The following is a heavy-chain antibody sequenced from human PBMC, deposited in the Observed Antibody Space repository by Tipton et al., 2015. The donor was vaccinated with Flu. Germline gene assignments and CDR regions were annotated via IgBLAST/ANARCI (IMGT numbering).Heavy chain of an antibody. CDR2: VYYTGNT. CDR1: GDSINSYY. V-gene: IGHV4-59*01. J-gene: IGHJ6*02. CDR3: ARDKGYADNSGYYYAGVDA. Sequence: GLVKPSETLSLTCTVSGDSINSYYWTWIRQPPGKGLEWIGYVYYTGNTKHNPSLKSRVTMSLDTPKNQFSLKLSSVTAADTAVYYCARDKGYADNSGYYYAGVDAWGQGTTVTVSS. D-gene: IGHD3-22*01.